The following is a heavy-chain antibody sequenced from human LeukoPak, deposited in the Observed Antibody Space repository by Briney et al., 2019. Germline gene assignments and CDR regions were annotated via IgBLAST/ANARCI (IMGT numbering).Heavy chain of an antibody. V-gene: IGHV4-59*01. J-gene: IGHJ4*02. D-gene: IGHD3-10*01. CDR2: IYYSGST. CDR3: ARDEGGRGPDYFDY. Sequence: SETLSLTCTVSGGSISSYYWSWIRQPPGKGLEWIGYIYYSGSTNYNPSLKSRVTISVDTSKNQFSPKLSSVTAADTAVYYCARDEGGRGPDYFDYWGQGTLVTVSS. CDR1: GGSISSYY.